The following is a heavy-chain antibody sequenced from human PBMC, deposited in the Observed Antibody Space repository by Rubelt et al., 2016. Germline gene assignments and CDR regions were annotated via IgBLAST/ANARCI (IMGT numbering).Heavy chain of an antibody. CDR1: GYTFTSYG. J-gene: IGHJ4*02. V-gene: IGHV1-18*01. CDR2: ISAYNGNT. D-gene: IGHD7-27*01. CDR3: ARYLGSEGDFDY. Sequence: QVQLVQSGAEVKKPGASVKVSCKASGYTFTSYGISWVRQAPGQGLEWMGWISAYNGNTNYAQKLQGRVTMTTDTSTSTADMELRSRRSDDTAVYYGARYLGSEGDFDYWGQGTLVTVSS.